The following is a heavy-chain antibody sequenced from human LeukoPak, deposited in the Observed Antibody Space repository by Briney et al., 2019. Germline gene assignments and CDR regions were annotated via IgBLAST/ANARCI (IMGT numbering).Heavy chain of an antibody. CDR3: ARSRIIMVRGVIITRFGVDP. D-gene: IGHD3-10*01. CDR1: GYTFTSYD. CDR2: MNPNSGNT. V-gene: IGHV1-8*01. J-gene: IGHJ5*02. Sequence: ASVKVSCKASGYTFTSYDINWVRQATGQGLEWMGWMNPNSGNTGYAQKFQGRVTMTRNTSISTAYMELSSLRSEDTAVYYCARSRIIMVRGVIITRFGVDPWGQGTLVTVSS.